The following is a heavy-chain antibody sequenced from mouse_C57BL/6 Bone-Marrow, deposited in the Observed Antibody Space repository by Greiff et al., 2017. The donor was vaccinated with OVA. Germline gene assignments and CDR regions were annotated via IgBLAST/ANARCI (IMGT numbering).Heavy chain of an antibody. V-gene: IGHV3-6*01. D-gene: IGHD2-2*01. J-gene: IGHJ1*03. CDR3: ARIYYGYDEGFDV. CDR2: ISYDGSN. CDR1: GYSITSGYY. Sequence: ESGPGLVKPSQSLSLTCSVTGYSITSGYYWNWIRQFPGNKLEWMGYISYDGSNNYNPSLKNRISITRDTSKNQFFLKLNSVTTEDTATYYCARIYYGYDEGFDVWGTGTTVTVSS.